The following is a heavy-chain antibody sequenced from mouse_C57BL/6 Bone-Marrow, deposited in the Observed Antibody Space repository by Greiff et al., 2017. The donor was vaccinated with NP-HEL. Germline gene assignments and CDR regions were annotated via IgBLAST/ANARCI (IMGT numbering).Heavy chain of an antibody. V-gene: IGHV1-4*01. CDR1: GYTFTSYT. J-gene: IGHJ2*01. CDR2: INPSSGYT. Sequence: VQLQQSGAELVRPGASVKMSCKASGYTFTSYTMHWVKQRPGQGLEWIGYINPSSGYTNYNQKFKDKATLTADKSSSTAYMPLSSLNSEDSAGYYCARRGGSNYPYYLDYWGQGTTLTVST. D-gene: IGHD2-5*01. CDR3: ARRGGSNYPYYLDY.